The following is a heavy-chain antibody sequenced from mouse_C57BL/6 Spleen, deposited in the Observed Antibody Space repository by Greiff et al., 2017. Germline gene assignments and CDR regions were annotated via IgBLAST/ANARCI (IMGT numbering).Heavy chain of an antibody. CDR3: ARAGGDSYYAMDY. Sequence: EVQGVESGGDLVKPGGSLKLSCAASGFTFSSYGMSWVRQTPDKRLEWVATISSGGSYTYYPDSVKGRFTISRDNAKNTLYLQMSSLKSEDTAMYYCARAGGDSYYAMDYWGQGTSVTVSS. V-gene: IGHV5-6*01. CDR1: GFTFSSYG. J-gene: IGHJ4*01. CDR2: ISSGGSYT.